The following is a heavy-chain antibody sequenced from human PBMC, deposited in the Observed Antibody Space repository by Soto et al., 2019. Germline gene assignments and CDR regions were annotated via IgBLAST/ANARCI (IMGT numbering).Heavy chain of an antibody. D-gene: IGHD6-6*01. J-gene: IGHJ6*02. V-gene: IGHV4-31*03. Sequence: QVQLQESGPGLVKPSQTLSLTCSVSSDSMNSGGYYWSWIRQHPGKGLEWIGYIYSNGDTYYNPSLKSRVTISVDTSKNQFSLNLTSVTAADTAVYYCARSGGSSSGYYYYAMDVWGQGTTVTVSS. CDR1: SDSMNSGGYY. CDR3: ARSGGSSSGYYYYAMDV. CDR2: IYSNGDT.